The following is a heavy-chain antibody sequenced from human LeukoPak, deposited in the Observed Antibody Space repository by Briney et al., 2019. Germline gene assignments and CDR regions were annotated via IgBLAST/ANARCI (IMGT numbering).Heavy chain of an antibody. D-gene: IGHD1-26*01. CDR2: IKQDGSER. V-gene: IGHV3-7*03. CDR1: GVTFSSHW. J-gene: IGHJ4*02. CDR3: ARDPNLYSGTYDTY. Sequence: GGSLRFSCVVSGVTFSSHWMSWVRQAPGKGLEWVANIKQDGSERYYVDSEKGRFTISRDNAENSVFLQMNSLRAEDTAVYYCARDPNLYSGTYDTYWGQGTLVTVSS.